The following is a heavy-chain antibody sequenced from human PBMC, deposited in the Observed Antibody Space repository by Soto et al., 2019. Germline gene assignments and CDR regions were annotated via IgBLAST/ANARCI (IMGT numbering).Heavy chain of an antibody. J-gene: IGHJ6*02. V-gene: IGHV3-7*05. CDR2: IKQDGSEK. Sequence: PGGSLRLSCAASGFTFSSYWMSWVRQAPGKGLEWVANIKQDGSEKYYVDSVKGRFTISRDNAKNSLYLQMNSLRAEDTAVYYCARDGYKHHYYGMDVWGQGTKVTVSS. D-gene: IGHD5-12*01. CDR3: ARDGYKHHYYGMDV. CDR1: GFTFSSYW.